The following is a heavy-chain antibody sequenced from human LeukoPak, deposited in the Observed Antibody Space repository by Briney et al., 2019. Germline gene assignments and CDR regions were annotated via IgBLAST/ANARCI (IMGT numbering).Heavy chain of an antibody. CDR3: VVVVEPPDSDGFDV. J-gene: IGHJ3*01. CDR2: INGDGSTA. V-gene: IGHV3-74*01. D-gene: IGHD1-14*01. CDR1: GFTFGNSW. Sequence: PGGSLRLSCAASGFTFGNSWVHGVREAPGKGLVWVSLINGDGSTATYDDSVKGRLTISRDNDRNTLSLQMNSLTNEDTAVYYCVVVVEPPDSDGFDVWGQGTTITVSS.